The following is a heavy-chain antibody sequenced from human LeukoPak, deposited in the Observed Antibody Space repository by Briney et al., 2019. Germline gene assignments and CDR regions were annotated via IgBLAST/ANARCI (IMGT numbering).Heavy chain of an antibody. CDR3: ARHVANFFLPQQLTPYYFDY. Sequence: SETLSLTCTVSGGSISSNNYYWGWIRQPPGKGLEWIGSLYYSGSTYYNPSLKSRVTISVDTSKNQFSLKLSSVTAADTAVHYCARHVANFFLPQQLTPYYFDYWGQGTLVTVSS. CDR2: LYYSGST. V-gene: IGHV4-39*01. J-gene: IGHJ4*02. D-gene: IGHD6-13*01. CDR1: GGSISSNNYY.